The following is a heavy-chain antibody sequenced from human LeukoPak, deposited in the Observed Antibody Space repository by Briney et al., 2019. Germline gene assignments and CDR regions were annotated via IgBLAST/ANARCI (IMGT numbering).Heavy chain of an antibody. CDR1: GFTFDDHA. V-gene: IGHV3-9*01. CDR3: AKDMAGATYYYYYYGMDV. J-gene: IGHJ6*02. Sequence: PGRSLRLSCTASGFTFDDHAMHWVRQAPGKGLEWVSGISWNRDGVDYVDSVKGRFTISRDSAKNSLYLQMNSLRAEDTALYYCAKDMAGATYYYYYYGMDVWGQGTTVTVSS. CDR2: ISWNRDGV. D-gene: IGHD1-26*01.